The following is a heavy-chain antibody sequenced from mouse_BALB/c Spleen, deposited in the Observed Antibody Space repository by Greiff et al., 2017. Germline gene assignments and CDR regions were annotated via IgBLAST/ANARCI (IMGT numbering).Heavy chain of an antibody. CDR3: AREGGYAMDY. CDR1: GYAFSSSW. Sequence: QVQLQQSGPELVKPGASVKISCKASGYAFSSSWMNWVKQRPGQGLEWIGRIYPGDGDTNYNGKFKGKATLTADKSSSTAYMQLSSLTSVDSAVYFCAREGGYAMDYWGQGTSVTVSS. CDR2: IYPGDGDT. J-gene: IGHJ4*01. V-gene: IGHV1-82*01.